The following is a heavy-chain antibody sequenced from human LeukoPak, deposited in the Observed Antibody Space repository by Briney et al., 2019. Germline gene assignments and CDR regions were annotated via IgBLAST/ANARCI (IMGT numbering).Heavy chain of an antibody. CDR1: GGSISSSSSY. CDR3: ARLAADNFGDYEDRFGY. J-gene: IGHJ4*02. D-gene: IGHD4-17*01. Sequence: SETLSLTCTVSGGSISSSSSYWGWIRQPPGKGLEWIGSIYYSGSTYYNPSLKSRVTISVDTSKNQFSLKLSSVTAADTAVYYCARLAADNFGDYEDRFGYWGQGTLVTVSS. CDR2: IYYSGST. V-gene: IGHV4-39*01.